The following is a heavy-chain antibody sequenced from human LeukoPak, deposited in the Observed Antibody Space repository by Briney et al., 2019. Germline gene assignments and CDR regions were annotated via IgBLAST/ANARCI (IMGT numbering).Heavy chain of an antibody. J-gene: IGHJ3*01. CDR1: GYTFTIYG. CDR2: ISPYNCNT. CDR3: ARGHITMLL. Sequence: ASVTVSFTASGYTFTIYGITWVRQALGQGLEWIGWISPYNCNTNYAQNLQCRVTMTTDTSTSAAYMELRSLRSDDTAVYYCARGHITMLLWGQGTMVTVSS. D-gene: IGHD3-10*01. V-gene: IGHV1-18*01.